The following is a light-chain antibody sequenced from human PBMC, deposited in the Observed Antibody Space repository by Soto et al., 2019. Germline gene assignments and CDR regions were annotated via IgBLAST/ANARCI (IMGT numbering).Light chain of an antibody. J-gene: IGLJ3*02. V-gene: IGLV1-44*01. CDR1: SSNVGTNH. CDR2: SDN. CDR3: SSYTSSSSLGV. Sequence: QSVLTQPPSASGTPGQRVTISCSGSSSNVGTNHVNWYQQLPGTAPKLLIYSDNQRPSGVPDRFSGSKSGTSASLAISGLQSEDEADYYCSSYTSSSSLGVFGGGTKLTVL.